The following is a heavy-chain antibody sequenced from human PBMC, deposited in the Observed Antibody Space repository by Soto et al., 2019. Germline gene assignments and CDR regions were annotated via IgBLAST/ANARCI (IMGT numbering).Heavy chain of an antibody. Sequence: QVQLVESGGGVVQPGRSPRLSCTASGFTFSSYAMHWVRQAPGKGLEWVAVISYDGSNKYYADSVKGRFTISRDNSKNTMDLQMNSLRVEDTAVYYCARPYSSGWYGDLDYWGQGTLVTVSS. J-gene: IGHJ4*02. CDR2: ISYDGSNK. CDR1: GFTFSSYA. V-gene: IGHV3-30-3*01. D-gene: IGHD6-19*01. CDR3: ARPYSSGWYGDLDY.